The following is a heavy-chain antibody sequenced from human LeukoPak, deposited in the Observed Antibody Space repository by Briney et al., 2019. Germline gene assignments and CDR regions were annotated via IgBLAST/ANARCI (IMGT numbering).Heavy chain of an antibody. V-gene: IGHV3-49*04. CDR1: GFRFGGYA. J-gene: IGHJ4*02. CDR2: IRSKALYGTS. Sequence: GRPLRLSCRGSGFRFGGYALSWVRQAPGKGLEWVGFIRSKALYGTSEYAASVEGRFTISRDDSNSIAYLQMNSLKTEDTAVYFCVRESVRDYYFDYWGQGTLVTVSS. CDR3: VRESVRDYYFDY. D-gene: IGHD3-10*02.